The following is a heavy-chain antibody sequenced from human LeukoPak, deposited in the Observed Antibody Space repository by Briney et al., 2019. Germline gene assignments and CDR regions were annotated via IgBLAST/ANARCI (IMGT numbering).Heavy chain of an antibody. D-gene: IGHD6-13*01. J-gene: IGHJ6*02. CDR2: INPNSGGT. CDR1: GYTLTGYY. Sequence: ASVKVSCKAAGYTLTGYYMHWLRQAPGQGLEWMGWINPNSGGTSYAQKFQGRVTMTRDTSISTAYMELSRLRSDDTAVYYCARGAAIYFYGMDVWGQGTTVTVSS. CDR3: ARGAAIYFYGMDV. V-gene: IGHV1-2*02.